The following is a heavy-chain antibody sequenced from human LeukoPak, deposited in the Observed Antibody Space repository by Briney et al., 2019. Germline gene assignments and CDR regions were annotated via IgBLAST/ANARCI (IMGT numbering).Heavy chain of an antibody. D-gene: IGHD5-12*01. V-gene: IGHV3-7*01. CDR2: MNQVGGEK. Sequence: GGSLRLSCAVYGLNVRGYWMAWGRQARGKGVGWEAKMNQVGGEKSYLESVKGRFTISRDNPKTSLYLKMNSLRVEDTAVYYCARYLGHTGYDLYYNWGQGTLVTVSS. J-gene: IGHJ4*02. CDR3: ARYLGHTGYDLYYN. CDR1: GLNVRGYW.